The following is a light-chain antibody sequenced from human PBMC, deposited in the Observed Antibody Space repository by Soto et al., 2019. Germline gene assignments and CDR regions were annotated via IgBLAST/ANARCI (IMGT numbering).Light chain of an antibody. Sequence: DLQMTQSPSSLSASVGDRVTITCQASQDISNYLNWYQQKPGKAPKLLIYDASNLETGVPSRFSGSGSGTDLTFTISSLQPEDIATYYCQQYDNWYTFGQGTKLEIK. J-gene: IGKJ2*01. CDR1: QDISNY. V-gene: IGKV1-33*01. CDR2: DAS. CDR3: QQYDNWYT.